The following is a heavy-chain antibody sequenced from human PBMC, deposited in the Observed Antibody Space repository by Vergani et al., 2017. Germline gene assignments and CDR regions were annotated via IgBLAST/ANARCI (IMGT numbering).Heavy chain of an antibody. V-gene: IGHV3-7*01. CDR2: IKQDGSEK. J-gene: IGHJ4*02. CDR3: AREGRDGYNYPSLSYYFDY. D-gene: IGHD5-24*01. CDR1: GFTFSSYW. Sequence: EVQLVESGGGLDQPGGSLRLSCAASGFTFSSYWMSWVRQAPGKGLEWVANIKQDGSEKYYVDSVKGRFTISRDNAKNSLYLQMNSLRAEDTAVYYCAREGRDGYNYPSLSYYFDYWGQGTLVTVSS.